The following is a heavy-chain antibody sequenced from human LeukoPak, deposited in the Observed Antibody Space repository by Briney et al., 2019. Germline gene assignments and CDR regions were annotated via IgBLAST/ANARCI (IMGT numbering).Heavy chain of an antibody. J-gene: IGHJ3*01. Sequence: GGSLRLSCAASGFSFSTYSMNWVRQAPGKGLEWVSSISSSSAHIFYADSVKGRFSISRDNAKNSLYLQMNGLRVEDTAVYYCTSRYCTTTNCYSFDFWGQGTMVTVSS. CDR1: GFSFSTYS. D-gene: IGHD2-2*01. V-gene: IGHV3-21*01. CDR2: ISSSSAHI. CDR3: TSRYCTTTNCYSFDF.